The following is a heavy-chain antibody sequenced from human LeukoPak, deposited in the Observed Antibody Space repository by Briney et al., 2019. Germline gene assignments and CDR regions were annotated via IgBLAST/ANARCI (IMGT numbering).Heavy chain of an antibody. D-gene: IGHD5-24*01. CDR1: GYTFTSYD. J-gene: IGHJ3*02. CDR2: INTNTGNP. CDR3: ARVALTRWLQFGRKHAFDI. V-gene: IGHV7-4-1*02. Sequence: ASVKVSCKAPGYTFTSYDINWVRQATGQGLEWMGWINTNTGNPTYAQGFTGRFVFSLDTSVSTAYLQISSLKAEDTAVYYCARVALTRWLQFGRKHAFDIWGQGTMVTVSS.